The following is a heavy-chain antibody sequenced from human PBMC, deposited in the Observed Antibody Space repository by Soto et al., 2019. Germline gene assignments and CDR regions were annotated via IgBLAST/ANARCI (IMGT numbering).Heavy chain of an antibody. CDR1: GFAFSTYA. Sequence: GRSLRLSCAAAGFAFSTYAMTWARQAPGKGLEWLSVISGSGGSSYYAASVKGRFTISRDNSKNTLFLQMNGLRAEDTAVYYCAKVTKRAAAGRYEYYKYGMDVWGQGTTVTVSS. V-gene: IGHV3-23*01. J-gene: IGHJ6*02. CDR3: AKVTKRAAAGRYEYYKYGMDV. CDR2: ISGSGGSS. D-gene: IGHD6-13*01.